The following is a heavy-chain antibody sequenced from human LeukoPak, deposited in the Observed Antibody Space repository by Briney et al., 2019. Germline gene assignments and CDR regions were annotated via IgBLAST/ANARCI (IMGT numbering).Heavy chain of an antibody. CDR1: GYTFTSYG. J-gene: IGHJ5*02. CDR3: ARVISSGWYLRWFDP. V-gene: IGHV1-18*01. CDR2: ISAYNGNT. D-gene: IGHD6-19*01. Sequence: ASVKVSCKASGYTFTSYGISWVRQAPGQGLEWMGRISAYNGNTNYAQKLQGRVTMTTDTSTSTAYMELRSLRSDDTAVYYCARVISSGWYLRWFDPWGQGTLVTVSS.